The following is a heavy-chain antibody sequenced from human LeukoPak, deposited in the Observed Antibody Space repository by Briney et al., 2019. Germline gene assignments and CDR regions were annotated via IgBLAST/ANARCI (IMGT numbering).Heavy chain of an antibody. V-gene: IGHV3-33*08. Sequence: GGSLRLSCAASGFTFRSYAMHWVRQAPGKGLEWVAVIWYDGSNKYYADSVKGRFTISRDNSKNTLYLQMNSLRAEDTAVYYCARGPSAYPKCFDYWGQGTLVTVSS. J-gene: IGHJ4*02. CDR2: IWYDGSNK. CDR3: ARGPSAYPKCFDY. D-gene: IGHD5-12*01. CDR1: GFTFRSYA.